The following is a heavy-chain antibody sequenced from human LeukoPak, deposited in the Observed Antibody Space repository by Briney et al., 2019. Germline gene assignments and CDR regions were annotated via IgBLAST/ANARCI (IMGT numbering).Heavy chain of an antibody. V-gene: IGHV4-59*01. CDR2: IYYSGST. CDR3: ARAGEDSSSWYEAFDP. Sequence: PSETLSLTCTVFGGSISSYYWSWIRQPPEKGLEWIGYIYYSGSTNYNPSLKSRVTISVDTSKNQFSLKLSSVTAADTAVYYCARAGEDSSSWYEAFDPWGQGTLVTVSS. CDR1: GGSISSYY. J-gene: IGHJ5*02. D-gene: IGHD6-13*01.